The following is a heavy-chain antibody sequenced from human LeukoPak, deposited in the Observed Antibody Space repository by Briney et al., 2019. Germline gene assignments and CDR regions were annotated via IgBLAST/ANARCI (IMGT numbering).Heavy chain of an antibody. CDR1: AGSISSYY. J-gene: IGHJ4*02. CDR2: IYTSGST. V-gene: IGHV4-4*07. Sequence: SETLSLTCTVSAGSISSYYWSWIRQPAGKGLQGIVRIYTSGSTNYNASLKSRVSMSVDTSKNQFSLKLSSVTAADTAVFYCARENSGSYREFDYWGQGTLVTVSS. D-gene: IGHD1-26*01. CDR3: ARENSGSYREFDY.